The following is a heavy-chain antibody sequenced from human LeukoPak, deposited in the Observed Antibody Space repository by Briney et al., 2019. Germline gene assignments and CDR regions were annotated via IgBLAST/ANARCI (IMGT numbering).Heavy chain of an antibody. CDR1: GFAFSTYA. D-gene: IGHD2-2*01. V-gene: IGHV3-48*03. CDR3: ASQDLVVVPAASHYFDY. Sequence: GGSLRLSCAASGFAFSTYAMNWVRQAPGKGLEWISYISRTGDTIYYADSVKGRFTISRDNAKNSLYLQMNSLRVEDTAVYYCASQDLVVVPAASHYFDYWGQGTLVTVPS. CDR2: ISRTGDTI. J-gene: IGHJ4*02.